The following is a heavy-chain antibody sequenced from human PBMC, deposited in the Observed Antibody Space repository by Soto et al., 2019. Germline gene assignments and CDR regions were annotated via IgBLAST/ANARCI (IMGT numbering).Heavy chain of an antibody. V-gene: IGHV1-2*02. Sequence: ASVKVSCKASGYTFTGYYMHWVRQAPGQGLEWMGWINPNSGGTNYAQKFQGRVTMTRDTSISTAYMELSRLRSDNTAVYYCARRPTMVRGVISAFDIWGQRTMVTVSS. D-gene: IGHD3-10*01. CDR1: GYTFTGYY. CDR3: ARRPTMVRGVISAFDI. J-gene: IGHJ3*02. CDR2: INPNSGGT.